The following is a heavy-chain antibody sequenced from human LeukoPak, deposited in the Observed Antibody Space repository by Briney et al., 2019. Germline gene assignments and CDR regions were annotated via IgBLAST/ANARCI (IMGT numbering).Heavy chain of an antibody. V-gene: IGHV1-8*01. Sequence: ASVKVSCKASGYTFTSYDINWVRQATGQGLEWMGWMNPNSGNTGYAQKFQGRVTMTEDTSTDTAYMELSSLRSEDTAVYYCATKIRGSPYEFDYWGQGTLVTVSS. J-gene: IGHJ4*02. CDR2: MNPNSGNT. CDR1: GYTFTSYD. D-gene: IGHD5-12*01. CDR3: ATKIRGSPYEFDY.